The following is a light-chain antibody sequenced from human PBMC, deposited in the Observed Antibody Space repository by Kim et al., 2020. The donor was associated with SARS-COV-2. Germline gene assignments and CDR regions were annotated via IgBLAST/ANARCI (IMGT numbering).Light chain of an antibody. CDR3: QKYYSDPL. Sequence: SASVEDRVTTTCRASQDSSNYLAWYQQKAGKVPKLLIYAASTLQSGVSSRFGGTGSGTDFTLTISSLQPEDVATYYCQKYYSDPLFGQGTKVDIK. J-gene: IGKJ1*01. CDR1: QDSSNY. V-gene: IGKV1-27*01. CDR2: AAS.